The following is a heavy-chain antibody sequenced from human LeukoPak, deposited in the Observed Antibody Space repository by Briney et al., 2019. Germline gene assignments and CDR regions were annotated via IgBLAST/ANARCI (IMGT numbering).Heavy chain of an antibody. J-gene: IGHJ4*02. Sequence: SETLSLICSVSGGSISSGSHYWGWIRQPPGKGLEWIASIYYTGTTYYNLSLKSRVTMSVDTSKDQFSLKLSSMTAADTAVYYCASHCGGSCFSWGQGTLVTVS. CDR2: IYYTGTT. CDR3: ASHCGGSCFS. D-gene: IGHD2-15*01. V-gene: IGHV4-39*01. CDR1: GGSISSGSHY.